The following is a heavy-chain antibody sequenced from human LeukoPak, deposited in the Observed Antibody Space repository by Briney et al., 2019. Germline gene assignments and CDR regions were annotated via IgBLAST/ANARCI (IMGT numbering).Heavy chain of an antibody. CDR3: ARQAIAAAEPDYFDY. V-gene: IGHV4-39*01. CDR2: IYYSGST. D-gene: IGHD6-13*01. Sequence: SETLSLTCTVSGGSISSSSYYWGWIRQPPGKGLEWIGNIYYSGSTYYSPSLKSRVTISVDTSKNQFSLKLSSVTAADTAVYYCARQAIAAAEPDYFDYWGQGTLVTVSS. J-gene: IGHJ4*02. CDR1: GGSISSSSYY.